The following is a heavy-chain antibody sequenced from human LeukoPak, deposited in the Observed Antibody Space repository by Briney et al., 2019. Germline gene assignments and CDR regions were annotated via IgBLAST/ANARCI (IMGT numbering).Heavy chain of an antibody. CDR3: ARERWELVDY. CDR1: GFTFSSYS. D-gene: IGHD1-26*01. CDR2: ISSSSSTI. Sequence: PGGSLRLSCAASGFTFSSYSMNWVRQAPGKGLEWVSYISSSSSTIYYADSVKGRFTISRDNAKNSLYLQVNSLRAEDTAVYYCARERWELVDYWGQGTLVTVSS. V-gene: IGHV3-48*04. J-gene: IGHJ4*02.